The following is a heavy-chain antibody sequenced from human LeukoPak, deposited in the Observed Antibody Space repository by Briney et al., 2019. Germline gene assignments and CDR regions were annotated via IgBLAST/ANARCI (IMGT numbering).Heavy chain of an antibody. CDR3: AREIPPRIWSGSTAY. V-gene: IGHV3-7*03. J-gene: IGHJ4*02. D-gene: IGHD3-10*02. CDR1: GFTFSSYW. Sequence: PGGSLRLSCAASGFTFSSYWMSWVRQAPGKGLEWVANIKQDGGEKYYVDSVKGRFTISRDNAKNSLYLQMNSLRAEDTAVYYCAREIPPRIWSGSTAYWARETLVTVPS. CDR2: IKQDGGEK.